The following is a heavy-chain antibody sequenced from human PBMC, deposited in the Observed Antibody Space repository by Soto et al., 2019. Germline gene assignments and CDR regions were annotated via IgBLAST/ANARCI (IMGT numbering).Heavy chain of an antibody. CDR3: ARGGGTDYGDYGWGLGEDYYHYGMDV. CDR1: GFTFSSYA. Sequence: GVSLRLSCAASGFTFSSYAMHWVRQAPGKGLEWVAVISYDGSNKYYADSVKGRFTISRDNSKNTLYLQMNSLRAEDTAVYYCARGGGTDYGDYGWGLGEDYYHYGMDVWGQGTTVTDSS. J-gene: IGHJ6*02. CDR2: ISYDGSNK. V-gene: IGHV3-30-3*01. D-gene: IGHD4-17*01.